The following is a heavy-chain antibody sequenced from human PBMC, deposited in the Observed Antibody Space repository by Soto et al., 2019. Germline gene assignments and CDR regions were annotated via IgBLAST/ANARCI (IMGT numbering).Heavy chain of an antibody. J-gene: IGHJ3*02. CDR1: GYTFTSYG. V-gene: IGHV1-18*01. CDR2: ISAYNGNT. D-gene: IGHD5-18*01. Sequence: GASVKVSCKASGYTFTSYGISWVRQAPGQGLEWMGWISAYNGNTNYAQKLQGRVTMTTDTSTSTAYMELRSLRSDDTAVYYCARDAWIQLQDAFDIWGQGTMVTVSS. CDR3: ARDAWIQLQDAFDI.